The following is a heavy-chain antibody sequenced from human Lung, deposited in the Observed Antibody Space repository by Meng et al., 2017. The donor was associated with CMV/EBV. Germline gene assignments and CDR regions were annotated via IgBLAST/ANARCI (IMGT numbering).Heavy chain of an antibody. Sequence: QAQLVQSVGEVKKPGASVKVSCKASGYTFTNYGITWVRQAPGQGLEWMGWISAYNGNTNYAQTLQGRVTMTTDTSTSTAYMELGSLRSDDTAVYYCARVEVGITSGDYWGQGTLVTVSS. J-gene: IGHJ4*02. CDR1: GYTFTNYG. CDR2: ISAYNGNT. V-gene: IGHV1-18*01. CDR3: ARVEVGITSGDY. D-gene: IGHD1-26*01.